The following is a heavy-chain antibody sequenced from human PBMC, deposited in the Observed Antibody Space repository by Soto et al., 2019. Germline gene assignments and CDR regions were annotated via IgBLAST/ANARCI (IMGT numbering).Heavy chain of an antibody. Sequence: KTSETLSLTCTVSGGSISSGGYYWSWIRQHPGEGLEWIGYIYYSGSTYYNPSLKSRVTISVDTSKNQFSLKLSSVTAADTAVYYCARATYYYDSSGYPRIYYFDYWGQGTLVTVSS. CDR1: GGSISSGGYY. V-gene: IGHV4-31*03. J-gene: IGHJ4*02. D-gene: IGHD3-22*01. CDR2: IYYSGST. CDR3: ARATYYYDSSGYPRIYYFDY.